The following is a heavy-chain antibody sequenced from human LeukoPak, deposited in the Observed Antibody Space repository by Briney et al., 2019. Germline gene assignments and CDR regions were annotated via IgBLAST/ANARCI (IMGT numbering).Heavy chain of an antibody. CDR1: GYTLSELS. J-gene: IGHJ3*02. D-gene: IGHD5-24*01. CDR2: FDFEDDKP. V-gene: IGHV1-24*01. CDR3: ATDLTVATTGGAYDM. Sequence: ASVKVSCKVSGYTLSELSIHWVRQAPGKGLEWMGGFDFEDDKPIYAQIFQGRGTMTDDTSTDTTYMELSSLRSEDTALYYCATDLTVATTGGAYDMWGQGTMVTVSS.